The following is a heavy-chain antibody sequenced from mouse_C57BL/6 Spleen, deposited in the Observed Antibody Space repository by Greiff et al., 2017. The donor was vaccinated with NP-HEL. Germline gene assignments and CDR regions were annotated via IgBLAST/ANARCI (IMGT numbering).Heavy chain of an antibody. V-gene: IGHV14-2*01. Sequence: EVKLQESGAELVKPGASVKLSCTASGFNIKDYYMHWVKQRTEQGLEWIGRIDPEDGETKYAPKFQGKATITADTSSNTAYLQLSSLTSEDTAVYYCARDYGSSYDLTSFAYWGQGTLVTVSA. J-gene: IGHJ3*01. CDR1: GFNIKDYY. CDR2: IDPEDGET. CDR3: ARDYGSSYDLTSFAY. D-gene: IGHD1-1*01.